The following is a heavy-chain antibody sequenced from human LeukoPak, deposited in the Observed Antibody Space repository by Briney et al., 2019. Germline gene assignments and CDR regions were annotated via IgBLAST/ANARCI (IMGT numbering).Heavy chain of an antibody. D-gene: IGHD6-19*01. CDR3: ARDVAEGLVRVYYFDY. V-gene: IGHV3-48*01. CDR1: GFTLSSYS. CDR2: ISSGSTTI. Sequence: GGSLRLSCATSGFTLSSYSMNWVRQAPGKGLEWVSYISSGSTTIYYADSVKGRFTISRDNAKNSLYLQINSLRAEDTAVYFWARDVAEGLVRVYYFDYWGQGTLVTVSS. J-gene: IGHJ4*02.